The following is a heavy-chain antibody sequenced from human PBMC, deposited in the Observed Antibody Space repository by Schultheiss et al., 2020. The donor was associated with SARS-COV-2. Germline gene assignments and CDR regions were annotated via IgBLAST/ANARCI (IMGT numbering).Heavy chain of an antibody. D-gene: IGHD3-10*01. Sequence: SETLSLTCTVSGGSISSYYWSWIRQPPGKGLEWIGSIYYSGSTYYNPSLKSRVTISVDTSKNQFSLKLSSVTAADTAVYYCARGHPGDYWGQGTLVTVSS. V-gene: IGHV4-59*01. J-gene: IGHJ4*02. CDR1: GGSISSYY. CDR3: ARGHPGDY. CDR2: IYYSGST.